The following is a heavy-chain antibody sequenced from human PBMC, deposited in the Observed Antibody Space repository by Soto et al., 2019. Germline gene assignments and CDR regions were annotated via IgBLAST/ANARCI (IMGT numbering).Heavy chain of an antibody. Sequence: QVQLVQSGAEVKKPGSSVKVSCKASGGTFSSYTNSWVRQAPEQELEWMGRIIPILGIANYAQKFQGRVTITADKSTSTAYMELSSLRSEDTAVYYCAMEYCSSTSCYRDYWGQGTLVTVSS. J-gene: IGHJ4*02. CDR1: GGTFSSYT. D-gene: IGHD2-2*02. CDR3: AMEYCSSTSCYRDY. V-gene: IGHV1-69*02. CDR2: IIPILGIA.